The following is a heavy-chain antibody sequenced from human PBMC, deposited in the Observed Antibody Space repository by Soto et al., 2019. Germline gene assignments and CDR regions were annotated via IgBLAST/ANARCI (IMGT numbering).Heavy chain of an antibody. D-gene: IGHD3-3*01. CDR2: IHPSGGST. J-gene: IGHJ6*02. Sequence: ASVKVSCKASGYTFTSYYMHWERHAPGQGLEWMGIIHPSGGSTSYAQKFQGRVTMTRDTSTSTVYMELSSLRSEDTAVYYCARSLLRGIDYYYYYGMDVWGQGTTVTVSS. V-gene: IGHV1-46*01. CDR3: ARSLLRGIDYYYYYGMDV. CDR1: GYTFTSYY.